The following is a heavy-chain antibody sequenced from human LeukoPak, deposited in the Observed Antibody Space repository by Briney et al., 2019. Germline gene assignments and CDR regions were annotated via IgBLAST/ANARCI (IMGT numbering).Heavy chain of an antibody. V-gene: IGHV3-11*03. Sequence: GGSLRLSCVVSGIPFSDYYMNWIRQAPGKGLEWISYISSSSPSTDYAASVKCRFTISRDNAKSSLYVQMNSLRLEDTAVYYSAAGTAADFWGQGTLVTVSS. D-gene: IGHD6-13*01. CDR3: AAGTAADF. CDR1: GIPFSDYY. J-gene: IGHJ4*02. CDR2: ISSSSPST.